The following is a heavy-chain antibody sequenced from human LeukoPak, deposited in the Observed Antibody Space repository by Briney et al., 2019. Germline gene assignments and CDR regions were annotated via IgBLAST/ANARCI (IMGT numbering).Heavy chain of an antibody. CDR2: IYSDGST. J-gene: IGHJ4*02. D-gene: IGHD5-12*01. V-gene: IGHV3-66*01. Sequence: QPGGSLRLSCATSGFTVSSSYLSWVRQAPGKGLEWVSVIYSDGSTYYADSVKGRFTISRDNFKNTLFLQMNSLRAEDTAVYYCARWVVATMFDYWGQGTLVTVSS. CDR1: GFTVSSSY. CDR3: ARWVVATMFDY.